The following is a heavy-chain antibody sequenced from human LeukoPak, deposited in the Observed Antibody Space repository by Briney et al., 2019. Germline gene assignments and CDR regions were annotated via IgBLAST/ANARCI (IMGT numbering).Heavy chain of an antibody. CDR3: ARFEFNYYGSGSYRGPPHPFDP. CDR2: IYTSGST. D-gene: IGHD3-10*01. CDR1: GGSISSGSYY. J-gene: IGHJ5*02. Sequence: SETLSLTCTVSGGSISSGSYYWSWIRQPAGKGLEWIGRIYTSGSTNYNPSLKSRVTISVDTSKNQFSLKLSSVTAADTAVYYCARFEFNYYGSGSYRGPPHPFDPWGQGTLVTVSS. V-gene: IGHV4-61*02.